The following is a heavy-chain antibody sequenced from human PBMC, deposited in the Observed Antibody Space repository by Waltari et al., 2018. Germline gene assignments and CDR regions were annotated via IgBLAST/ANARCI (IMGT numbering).Heavy chain of an antibody. Sequence: QLQLNASGPGLVQPSGTMSATCAVTGASVSHNSWWSWVRRSPGKGLEWMGQIHGSGKSNYNSSLASRVSVSLDTSSDQFSLKMTSATAADTAVYYCARDRGRGIYLDSWGQGTLVTVSP. CDR3: ARDRGRGIYLDS. CDR1: GASVSHNSW. V-gene: IGHV4-4*02. CDR2: IHGSGKS. J-gene: IGHJ4*02. D-gene: IGHD2-15*01.